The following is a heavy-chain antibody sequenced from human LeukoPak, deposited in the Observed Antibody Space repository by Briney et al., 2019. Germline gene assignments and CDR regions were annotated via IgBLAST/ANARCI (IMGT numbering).Heavy chain of an antibody. CDR1: GGSISSSSYY. J-gene: IGHJ4*02. Sequence: SETLSLTCTVSGGSISSSSYYWGWIRHPPGKGLEWIGSIYYSGSTYYNPSLKSRVTISADTSKNQFSLKLSSVTAAETAVYYCARYDSSGYYLGKVDYWGEGTLVTVSS. CDR2: IYYSGST. CDR3: ARYDSSGYYLGKVDY. V-gene: IGHV4-39*01. D-gene: IGHD3-22*01.